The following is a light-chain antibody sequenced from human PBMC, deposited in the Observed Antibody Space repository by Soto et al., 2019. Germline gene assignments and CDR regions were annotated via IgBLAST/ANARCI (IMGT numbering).Light chain of an antibody. J-gene: IGKJ5*01. CDR3: QQYNSWPPIT. Sequence: VMRQSPAALSVSPWERATLSCMASESVSSNLAWYQQRPGQAPRLVIYGASTRATGIPARFSGGGSGTEFTLTISSLQSEDFAVYYCQQYNSWPPITFGQGTRLEI. CDR2: GAS. V-gene: IGKV3-15*01. CDR1: ESVSSN.